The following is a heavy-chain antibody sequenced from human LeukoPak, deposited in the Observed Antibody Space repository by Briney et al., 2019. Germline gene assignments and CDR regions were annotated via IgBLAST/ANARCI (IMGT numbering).Heavy chain of an antibody. CDR1: GFTFSDYY. V-gene: IGHV3-11*04. Sequence: PGGSLRLSCAASGFTFSDYYMSWIRQAPGKGLEWISYISGSSGTIYYADSVKGRFTISRDNAKNSLFLQMKSLRVEDTAVYYCARVVSSRPTVGFDPWGQGTLVTVSS. CDR3: ARVVSSRPTVGFDP. D-gene: IGHD5/OR15-5a*01. CDR2: ISGSSGTI. J-gene: IGHJ5*02.